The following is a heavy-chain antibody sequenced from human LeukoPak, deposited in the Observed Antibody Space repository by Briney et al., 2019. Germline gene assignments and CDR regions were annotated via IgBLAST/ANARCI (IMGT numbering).Heavy chain of an antibody. CDR3: AKEAFDSSGSSDY. CDR1: GFTFGSYN. D-gene: IGHD3-22*01. Sequence: GGSLRLSCAASGFTFGSYNMSWVRQAPGKGLEWVSYISSSSSTIYYAYSVKGRFTISRDKAKYSLYLQMNSLRDEDTAVYYCAKEAFDSSGSSDYWGQGTLVTVSS. V-gene: IGHV3-48*02. CDR2: ISSSSSTI. J-gene: IGHJ4*02.